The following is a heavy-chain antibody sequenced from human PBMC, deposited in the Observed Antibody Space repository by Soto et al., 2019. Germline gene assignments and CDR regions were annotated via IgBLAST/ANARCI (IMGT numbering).Heavy chain of an antibody. V-gene: IGHV3-9*01. CDR2: VNWNSGSI. CDR1: GFTFDDYA. D-gene: IGHD7-27*01. CDR3: AKETQANLGTGGFDY. J-gene: IGHJ4*02. Sequence: EVQLVESGGGVTQPGRSLRLSCAASGFTFDDYAMHWVLQAPGKGLEWVSGVNWNSGSIGYADSVKGRFTISRDNAKNSLYLQIDSLTTDDTAFYYCAKETQANLGTGGFDYWGQGTLVTVSS.